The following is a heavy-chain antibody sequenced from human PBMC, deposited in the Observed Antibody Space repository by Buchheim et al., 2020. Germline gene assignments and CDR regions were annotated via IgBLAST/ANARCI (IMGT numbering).Heavy chain of an antibody. J-gene: IGHJ4*02. CDR1: GFSFSGYA. Sequence: EVQLVDSGGGLVQPGESLRLSCAASGFSFSGYAMSWVRQAPGKGLEWVSSISGSGATTFNAESVKGRFTISRDNSKNMLYTQMNSLRAEDTAVYFCAKGSRGYTNYYFDYCGEGTL. CDR2: ISGSGATT. D-gene: IGHD4-11*01. CDR3: AKGSRGYTNYYFDY. V-gene: IGHV3-23*04.